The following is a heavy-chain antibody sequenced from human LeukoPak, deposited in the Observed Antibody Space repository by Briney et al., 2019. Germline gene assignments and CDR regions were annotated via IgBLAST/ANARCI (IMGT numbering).Heavy chain of an antibody. V-gene: IGHV4-4*07. CDR3: ARGVLEEDLYDILTGYPPYWVDY. J-gene: IGHJ4*02. D-gene: IGHD3-9*01. CDR2: IYTSGST. Sequence: SETLFLTCTVSGGSISSYYWSWIRQPAGKGLEWIGRIYTSGSTNYNPSLKSRVTISVDTSKNQFSLKLSSVTAADTAVYYCARGVLEEDLYDILTGYPPYWVDYWGQGTLVTVSS. CDR1: GGSISSYY.